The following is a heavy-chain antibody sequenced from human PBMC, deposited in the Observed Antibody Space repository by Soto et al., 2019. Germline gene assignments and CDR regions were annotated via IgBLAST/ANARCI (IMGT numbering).Heavy chain of an antibody. CDR3: VIAVAGTSYYYGMDV. CDR2: IIPIFGTA. Sequence: SVKVSCKASGGTFSSYAISWVRQAPGQGLEWMGGIIPIFGTANYAQKFQGRVTITADESTSTAYMELSSLRSEDTAVYYCVIAVAGTSYYYGMDVWGQGTTVTVSS. V-gene: IGHV1-69*13. D-gene: IGHD6-19*01. J-gene: IGHJ6*02. CDR1: GGTFSSYA.